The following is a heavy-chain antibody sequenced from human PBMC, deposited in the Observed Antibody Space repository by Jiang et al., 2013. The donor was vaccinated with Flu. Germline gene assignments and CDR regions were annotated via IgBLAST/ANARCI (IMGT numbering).Heavy chain of an antibody. CDR2: INAGNGNT. Sequence: SGAEVKKPGASVKVSCKASGYTFTSYGISWVRQAPGQRLEWMGWINAGNGNTKYSQKFQGRVTMTRDTSTSTVYMELSSLRSEDTAVYYCAREEKPYYYGSGSQFRDDYWGQGTLVTVSS. V-gene: IGHV1-3*01. D-gene: IGHD3-10*01. CDR3: AREEKPYYYGSGSQFRDDY. J-gene: IGHJ4*02. CDR1: GYTFTSYG.